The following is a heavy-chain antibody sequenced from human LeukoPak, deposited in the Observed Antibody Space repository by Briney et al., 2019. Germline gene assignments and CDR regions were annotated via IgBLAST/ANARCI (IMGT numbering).Heavy chain of an antibody. J-gene: IGHJ6*03. Sequence: SQTLSLTCTVSGGSISSDSYYWSWIRQPAGKGLEWIGRIYTSGSTNYNPSLKSRVTISVDTSKNQFSLKLSSVTAADTAVYYCARGPVVPAAIPYYYYMDVWGKGTTVTVSS. V-gene: IGHV4-61*02. CDR1: GGSISSDSYY. CDR3: ARGPVVPAAIPYYYYMDV. D-gene: IGHD2-2*01. CDR2: IYTSGST.